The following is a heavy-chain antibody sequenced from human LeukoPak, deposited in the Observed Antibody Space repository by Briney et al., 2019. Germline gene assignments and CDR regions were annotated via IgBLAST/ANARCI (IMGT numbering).Heavy chain of an antibody. D-gene: IGHD3-3*01. CDR3: AKGQELYYDFWSGYPNTDY. V-gene: IGHV3-48*01. Sequence: PGGSLRLSCAASGFTFSSYSMDWVRQAPGKGLEWLSYIGGSGSPTLYADSVKGRFTISRDNSKNTLYLQMNSLRAEDTAVYYCAKGQELYYDFWSGYPNTDYWGQGTLVTVSS. CDR1: GFTFSSYS. J-gene: IGHJ4*02. CDR2: IGGSGSPT.